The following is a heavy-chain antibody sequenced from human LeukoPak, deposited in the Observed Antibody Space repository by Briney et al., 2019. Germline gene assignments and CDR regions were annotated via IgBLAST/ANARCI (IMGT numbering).Heavy chain of an antibody. CDR3: AKVHSVYGSGSYTFDY. CDR1: GFTFSSYA. Sequence: SGGSLRLSCAASGFTFSSYAMSWVRQAPGKGLEWVSAISGSGGSTYYADSVKGRFTISRDNSKNTLYLQMNSLRAEDTAVYYCAKVHSVYGSGSYTFDYWGQGTLVTVSS. J-gene: IGHJ4*02. D-gene: IGHD3-10*01. CDR2: ISGSGGST. V-gene: IGHV3-23*01.